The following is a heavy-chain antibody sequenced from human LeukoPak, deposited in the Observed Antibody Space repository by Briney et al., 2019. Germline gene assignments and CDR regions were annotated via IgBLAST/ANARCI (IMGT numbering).Heavy chain of an antibody. V-gene: IGHV6-1*01. D-gene: IGHD6-19*01. Sequence: SQTLSLTCAISGDSVSSNSAAWNWIRQSPSRGLEWLGRTYYRSKWYNDYAVSVKSRITINPDTSKNQFSLQLNSVTPEDTAVYYCAYGYSSGWYRSSWFDPWGQGTLVTVSS. CDR2: TYYRSKWYN. CDR3: AYGYSSGWYRSSWFDP. CDR1: GDSVSSNSAA. J-gene: IGHJ5*02.